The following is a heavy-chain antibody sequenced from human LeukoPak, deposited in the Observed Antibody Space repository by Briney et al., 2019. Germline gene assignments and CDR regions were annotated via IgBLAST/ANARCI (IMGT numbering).Heavy chain of an antibody. V-gene: IGHV3-30*01. CDR1: GFTFSSYV. CDR3: ARGDGDPYYFDY. D-gene: IGHD4-17*01. CDR2: ISYDGSNK. J-gene: IGHJ4*02. Sequence: PGGSLRLSCAASGFTFSSYVMHWVRQAPGKGLEWVAVISYDGSNKYYADSVKGRFTISRDNSKNTLYLQMNSLRADDTAVYYCARGDGDPYYFDYWGQGTLVTVSS.